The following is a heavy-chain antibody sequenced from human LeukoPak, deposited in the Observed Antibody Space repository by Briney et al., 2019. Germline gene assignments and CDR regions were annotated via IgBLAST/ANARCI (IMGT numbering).Heavy chain of an antibody. J-gene: IGHJ4*02. D-gene: IGHD3-22*01. V-gene: IGHV4-59*01. CDR1: GGSISSYY. CDR3: ARAYYYDSSEYYFDY. CDR2: IYYSGST. Sequence: SETLSLTCTVSGGSISSYYWSWIRQPPGKGLERIGYIYYSGSTNYNPSLKSRVTISVDTSKNQFSLKLSSVTAADTAVYYCARAYYYDSSEYYFDYWGQGTLVTVSS.